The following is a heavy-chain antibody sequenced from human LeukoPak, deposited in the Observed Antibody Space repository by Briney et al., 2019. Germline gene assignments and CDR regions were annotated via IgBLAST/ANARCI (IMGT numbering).Heavy chain of an antibody. J-gene: IGHJ4*02. D-gene: IGHD6-13*01. CDR1: GFTFSSYA. CDR3: ARAGFEAAKPFDY. V-gene: IGHV3-23*01. CDR2: ISGSGGST. Sequence: GGSLRLSCAASGFTFSSYAMSWVRQAPGKGLEWVSAISGSGGSTYYADSVKGRFTISRDNSKNTLYLQMGSLRAEDMAVYYCARAGFEAAKPFDYWGQGTLVTVSS.